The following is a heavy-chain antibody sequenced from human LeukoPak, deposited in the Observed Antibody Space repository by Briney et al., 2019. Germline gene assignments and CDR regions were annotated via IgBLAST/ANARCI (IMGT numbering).Heavy chain of an antibody. Sequence: PSETLSLTCAVYGGSFSGYYWSWLRQPPGKGLEWIGEINHSGSTNYNPSLKSRVTISVDTSKNQFSLKLSSVTAADTAVYYCARGREGVVNLYYYYYYMDVWGKGTTVTVSS. D-gene: IGHD3-3*01. CDR3: ARGREGVVNLYYYYYYMDV. J-gene: IGHJ6*03. CDR1: GGSFSGYY. CDR2: INHSGST. V-gene: IGHV4-34*01.